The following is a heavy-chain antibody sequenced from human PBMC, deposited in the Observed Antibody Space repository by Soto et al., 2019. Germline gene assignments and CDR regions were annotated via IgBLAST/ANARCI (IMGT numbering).Heavy chain of an antibody. J-gene: IGHJ5*02. CDR3: ARPLVVVVAATLAPWFDP. V-gene: IGHV3-30-3*01. CDR1: GFTFSSYA. CDR2: ISYDGSNK. D-gene: IGHD2-15*01. Sequence: HPGGSLRLSCAASGFTFSSYAMHWVRQAPGKGLEWVAVISYDGSNKYYADSVKGRFTISRDNSKNTLYLQMNSLRAEDTAVYYCARPLVVVVAATLAPWFDPWGQGTLVTVSS.